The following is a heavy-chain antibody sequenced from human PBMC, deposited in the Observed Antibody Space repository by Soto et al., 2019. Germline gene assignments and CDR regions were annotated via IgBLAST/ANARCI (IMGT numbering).Heavy chain of an antibody. J-gene: IGHJ6*03. CDR3: ARDQLGYYQLLSTEYYYYYYMDV. V-gene: IGHV3-7*01. CDR2: IKQDGSEK. CDR1: GFTFSSYW. D-gene: IGHD2-2*01. Sequence: PGGSLRLSCAASGFTFSSYWMSWVRQAPGKGLEWVANIKQDGSEKYYVDSVKGRFTISRDNAKNSLYLQMNSLRAEDTAVYYCARDQLGYYQLLSTEYYYYYYMDVWGKGTTVTVSS.